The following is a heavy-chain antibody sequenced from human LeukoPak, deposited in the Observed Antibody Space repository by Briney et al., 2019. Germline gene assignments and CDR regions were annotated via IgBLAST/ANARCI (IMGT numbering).Heavy chain of an antibody. V-gene: IGHV1-69*02. J-gene: IGHJ5*02. D-gene: IGHD3-10*01. Sequence: EASVKVSCKASGGTFSSYTISWVRQAPGQGLEWMGRIVPILGIANYAQKLQGRVTMTTDTSTSTAYMELRSLRSDDTAVYYCARVSGRNWFDPWGQGTLVTVSS. CDR1: GGTFSSYT. CDR3: ARVSGRNWFDP. CDR2: IVPILGIA.